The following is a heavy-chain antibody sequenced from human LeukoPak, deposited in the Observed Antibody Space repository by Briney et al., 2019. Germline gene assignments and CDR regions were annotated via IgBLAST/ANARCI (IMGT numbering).Heavy chain of an antibody. V-gene: IGHV4-59*08. CDR2: IYYSGST. J-gene: IGHJ4*02. CDR3: ARYQDCSSTSCYFFDY. D-gene: IGHD2-2*01. CDR1: GGSISSYY. Sequence: SETLSLTCTVSGGSISSYYWSWIRQPPGKGLECIGYIYYSGSTNYNPSLKSRVTISVDTSKSQFSLKLSSVTAADTAVYYSARYQDCSSTSCYFFDYWGQGTLVTVSS.